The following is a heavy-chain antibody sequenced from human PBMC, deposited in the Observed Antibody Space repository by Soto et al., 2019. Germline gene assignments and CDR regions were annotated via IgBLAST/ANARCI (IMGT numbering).Heavy chain of an antibody. CDR2: IKQGGTET. CDR3: ASLDTARVETAGY. Sequence: GGSLRLSCVGSGLRLSLIWTRWVRQAPGKGLEWVAKIKQGGTETYYVDSVKGRFTISKDHAKNSLYLQMNSLRVEDTALYYCASLDTARVETAGYWGQGTLVTVSS. CDR1: GLRLSLIW. V-gene: IGHV3-7*01. D-gene: IGHD5-18*01. J-gene: IGHJ4*02.